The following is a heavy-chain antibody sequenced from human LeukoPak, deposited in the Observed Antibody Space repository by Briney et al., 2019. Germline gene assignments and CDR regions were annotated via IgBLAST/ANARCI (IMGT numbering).Heavy chain of an antibody. D-gene: IGHD3-10*01. V-gene: IGHV3-48*01. CDR2: ISSSSSTI. J-gene: IGHJ4*02. CDR1: GFTFSSYS. Sequence: GGSLRLSCAASGFTFSSYSMNWVRQAPGKGLEWVSYISSSSSTICYADSVKGRFTISRDNAKNSLYLQMNSLRAEDTAVYYCARVGTMVRGVHFDYWGQGTLVTVSS. CDR3: ARVGTMVRGVHFDY.